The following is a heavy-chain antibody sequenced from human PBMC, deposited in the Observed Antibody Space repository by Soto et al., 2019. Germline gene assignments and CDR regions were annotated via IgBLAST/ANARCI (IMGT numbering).Heavy chain of an antibody. D-gene: IGHD3-9*01. CDR1: GFTFSSYA. CDR2: ISDSGTTA. CDR3: AKDPLKPGYGYNYDILTGYPGSHDI. V-gene: IGHV3-23*01. Sequence: GGSLRLSCAASGFTFSSYAMSWVRQTPGKGLEWVSGISDSGTTAYYANSVKGRFTISRDNSKDTLYLQMNSLRAEDTAVYYCAKDPLKPGYGYNYDILTGYPGSHDIWGQGTMVTVSS. J-gene: IGHJ3*02.